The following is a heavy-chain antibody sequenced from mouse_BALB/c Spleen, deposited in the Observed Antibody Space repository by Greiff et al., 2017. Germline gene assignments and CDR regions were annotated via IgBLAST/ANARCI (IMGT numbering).Heavy chain of an antibody. CDR3: ARQGIYDGYYDYAMDY. D-gene: IGHD2-3*01. V-gene: IGHV5-17*02. J-gene: IGHJ4*01. CDR1: GFTFSSFG. CDR2: ISSGSSTI. Sequence: EVKLMESGGGLVQPGGSRKLSCAASGFTFSSFGMHWVRQAPEKGLEWVAYISSGSSTIYYADTVKGRFTISRDNPKNTLFLQMTSLRSEDTAMYYCARQGIYDGYYDYAMDYWGQGTSVTVSS.